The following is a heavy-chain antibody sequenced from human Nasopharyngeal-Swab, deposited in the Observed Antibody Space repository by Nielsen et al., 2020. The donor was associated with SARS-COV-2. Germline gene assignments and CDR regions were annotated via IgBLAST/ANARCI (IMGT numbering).Heavy chain of an antibody. CDR1: GASFSRDY. V-gene: IGHV4-59*01. CDR2: IYYGST. Sequence: SETLSLTCTVSGASFSRDYWSWLRLPPGKRLESLGYIYYGSTSYNPSLQSRVTMSVDTSKNQLSLTLTSVTTDDTAIYYCARRRTQWAPFDLWGQGTLVTVSS. D-gene: IGHD6-19*01. CDR3: ARRRTQWAPFDL. J-gene: IGHJ4*02.